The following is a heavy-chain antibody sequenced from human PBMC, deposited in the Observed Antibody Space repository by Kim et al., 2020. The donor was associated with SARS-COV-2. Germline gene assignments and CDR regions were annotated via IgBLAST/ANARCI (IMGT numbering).Heavy chain of an antibody. CDR3: MRDPGNY. CDR1: GFIIRTYW. Sequence: GGSLRLSCVASGFIIRTYWMTWVRQPPGKGLEWVGNIKEDGSEAFYGDSVRGRFTISRDNAKNSLFLQMNSLRAEDTAVYYCMRDPGNYWGQGTLAIVSS. CDR2: IKEDGSEA. V-gene: IGHV3-7*01. D-gene: IGHD3-10*01. J-gene: IGHJ4*02.